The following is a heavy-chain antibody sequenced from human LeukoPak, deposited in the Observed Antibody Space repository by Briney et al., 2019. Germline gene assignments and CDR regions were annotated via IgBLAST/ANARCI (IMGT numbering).Heavy chain of an antibody. Sequence: GGSLRLSCAASGFTFSSYTMNWVRQAPGKGLEWVSYISSSSSYMYYADSLKGRFTISRDNAKNSLYLQMNSLRAEDTAVYYCARAGQGAFDIWGQGTMVTVSP. J-gene: IGHJ3*02. CDR2: ISSSSSYM. CDR3: ARAGQGAFDI. CDR1: GFTFSSYT. V-gene: IGHV3-21*01.